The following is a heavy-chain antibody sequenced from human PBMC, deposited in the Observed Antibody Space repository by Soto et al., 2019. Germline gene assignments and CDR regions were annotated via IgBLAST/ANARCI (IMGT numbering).Heavy chain of an antibody. D-gene: IGHD2-15*01. CDR3: AKLSCSGGSCKDGDY. V-gene: IGHV3-30*18. Sequence: QVQLVESVGGVVQPGRSLRLSCAASGISFSSYAVHWVRQAPGKGLEWVSVISYDGSYEYYADSVKGRFTISRDKSNNTVFLQMNSLRAEDTAVYYCAKLSCSGGSCKDGDYWGQGTLVTVSS. J-gene: IGHJ4*02. CDR1: GISFSSYA. CDR2: ISYDGSYE.